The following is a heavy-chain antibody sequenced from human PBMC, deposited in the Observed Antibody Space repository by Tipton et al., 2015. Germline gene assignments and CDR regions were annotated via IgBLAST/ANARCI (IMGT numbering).Heavy chain of an antibody. CDR1: GFTFDDYS. CDR3: TKGDQLGFEY. J-gene: IGHJ4*02. D-gene: IGHD2-2*01. V-gene: IGHV3-43*01. CDR2: ISWDGSSI. Sequence: SLRLSCAASGFTFDDYSMHWVRQAPGKGLEWVSLISWDGSSIYYADSVKGRFTISRDNSKNSLYLQMKSLRTEDTALYYCTKGDQLGFEYWGQGTLVTVSS.